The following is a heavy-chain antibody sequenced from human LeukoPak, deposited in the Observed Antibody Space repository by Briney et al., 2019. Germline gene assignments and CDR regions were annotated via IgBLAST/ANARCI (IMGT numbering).Heavy chain of an antibody. CDR2: IYPGYSDT. CDR1: GYSFTSYW. J-gene: IGHJ3*02. CDR3: ARPETMVVTHGAFDI. V-gene: IGHV5-51*01. D-gene: IGHD4-23*01. Sequence: GESLKISCKGSGYSFTSYWIGWVRQMPGKGLEWMGIIYPGYSDTRYSPSFQGQVTISADKSISTAYLQWSSLKASDTAMYYCARPETMVVTHGAFDIWGQGTMVTVSS.